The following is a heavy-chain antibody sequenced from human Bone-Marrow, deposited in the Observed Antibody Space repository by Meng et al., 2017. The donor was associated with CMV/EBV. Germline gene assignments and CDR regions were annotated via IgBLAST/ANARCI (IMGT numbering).Heavy chain of an antibody. J-gene: IGHJ6*02. V-gene: IGHV1-69*10. Sequence: SVKVSCKASGGTFSSYAISWVRQAPGQGLEWMGGIIPILGIANYAQKFQGRVTITADKSTSTAYMELSSLRSEDTAVYYCACSAGPFGGLNYYGMDVWGQGNTVNVSS. D-gene: IGHD3-10*02. CDR3: ACSAGPFGGLNYYGMDV. CDR1: GGTFSSYA. CDR2: IIPILGIA.